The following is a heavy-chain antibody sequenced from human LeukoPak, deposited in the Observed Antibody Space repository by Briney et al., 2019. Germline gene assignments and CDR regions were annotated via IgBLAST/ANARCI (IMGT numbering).Heavy chain of an antibody. CDR3: ATHSSGYYHIFDY. J-gene: IGHJ4*02. CDR1: GYTFTSYG. D-gene: IGHD3-22*01. CDR2: IIPIFGTA. V-gene: IGHV1-69*13. Sequence: ASVKVSCKASGYTFTSYGIGWVRQAPGQGLEWMGGIIPIFGTANYAQKFQGRVTITADESTSTAYMELSSLRSEDTAVYYCATHSSGYYHIFDYWGQGTLVTVSS.